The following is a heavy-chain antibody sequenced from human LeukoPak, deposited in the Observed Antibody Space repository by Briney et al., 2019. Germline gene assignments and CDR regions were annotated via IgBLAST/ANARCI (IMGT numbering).Heavy chain of an antibody. J-gene: IGHJ4*02. Sequence: GGSLRLSCAASGFTFSSYDMHWVRQATGKGLEWVSAIDTAGDTYYPGSVNGRFTISRENAKNSLYLQMNSLRGGDTAVYYCARVSSGGGESTYFDYWGTGTLVTVSS. CDR3: ARVSSGGGESTYFDY. D-gene: IGHD3-16*01. CDR1: GFTFSSYD. V-gene: IGHV3-13*01. CDR2: IDTAGDT.